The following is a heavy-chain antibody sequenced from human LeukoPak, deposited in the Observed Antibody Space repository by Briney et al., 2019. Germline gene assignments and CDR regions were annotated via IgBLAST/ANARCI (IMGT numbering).Heavy chain of an antibody. CDR2: INPNSGGT. J-gene: IGHJ3*02. Sequence: GASVKVSCKASGYTFTSYAMNWVRQAPGQGLEWMGWINPNSGGTNYAQKFQGRVTMTRDTSISTAYMELSRLRSDDTAVYYCAREGIAARPTAFDIWGQGTMVTVSS. D-gene: IGHD6-6*01. CDR3: AREGIAARPTAFDI. V-gene: IGHV1-2*02. CDR1: GYTFTSYA.